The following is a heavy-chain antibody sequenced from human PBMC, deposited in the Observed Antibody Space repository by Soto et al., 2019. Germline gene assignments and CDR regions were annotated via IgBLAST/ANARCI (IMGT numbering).Heavy chain of an antibody. V-gene: IGHV4-59*08. CDR3: ARHLTDLEYYDILTGYYRPESWFDP. D-gene: IGHD3-9*01. CDR1: GGSVSSYY. CDR2: VYYSGST. J-gene: IGHJ5*02. Sequence: SETLSLTCTVSGGSVSSYYWSWIRQSPGKGLEWIGYVYYSGSTKYRPSLKSRVTISVDTSKNQFSLKVSSATAADTAVYYYARHLTDLEYYDILTGYYRPESWFDPWGQGTLVTVSS.